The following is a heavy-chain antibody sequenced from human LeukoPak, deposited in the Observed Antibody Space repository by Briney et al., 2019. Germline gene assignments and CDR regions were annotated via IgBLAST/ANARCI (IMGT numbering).Heavy chain of an antibody. D-gene: IGHD3-16*02. CDR2: INPNSGGT. V-gene: IGHV1-2*02. Sequence: ASVKVSCKTSGYTFTGYYMHWVRQAPGQGLEWMGWINPNSGGTNYAQKFQGRVTMTTDTSISTAYMELRRLRSDDTAVCYCASDLEDESPPHSLGELSLYQFDYWGQGTLVTVSS. CDR1: GYTFTGYY. CDR3: ASDLEDESPPHSLGELSLYQFDY. J-gene: IGHJ4*02.